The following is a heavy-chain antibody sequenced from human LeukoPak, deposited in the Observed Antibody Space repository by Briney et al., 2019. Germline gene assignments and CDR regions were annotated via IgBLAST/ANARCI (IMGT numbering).Heavy chain of an antibody. D-gene: IGHD6-13*01. CDR2: ISYDGSNK. CDR3: AKSPYSSSWYAPDFDY. J-gene: IGHJ4*02. CDR1: GFTFSSYA. Sequence: PGRSLILSCAASGFTFSSYAMHWVRQAPGKGLEWVAVISYDGSNKYYADSVKGRFTISRDNSKNTLYLQMNSLRAEDTAVYYCAKSPYSSSWYAPDFDYWGQGTLVTVSS. V-gene: IGHV3-30*04.